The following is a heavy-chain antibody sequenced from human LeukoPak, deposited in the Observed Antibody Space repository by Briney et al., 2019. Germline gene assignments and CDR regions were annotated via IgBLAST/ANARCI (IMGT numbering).Heavy chain of an antibody. D-gene: IGHD3-22*01. Sequence: PGGSLRLSCAASGFTFSNYAMSWVRQAPGKGLEWVSGISGSGETTYYADSVKGRFTISRDNAENSLYLQMNSLRAEDTAVYYCARAPFSYYYDSSGYYPDDYWGQGTLVTVSS. CDR1: GFTFSNYA. CDR3: ARAPFSYYYDSSGYYPDDY. CDR2: ISGSGETT. J-gene: IGHJ4*02. V-gene: IGHV3-23*01.